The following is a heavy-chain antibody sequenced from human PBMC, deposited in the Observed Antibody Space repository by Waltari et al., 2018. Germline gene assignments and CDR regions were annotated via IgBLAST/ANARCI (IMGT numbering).Heavy chain of an antibody. V-gene: IGHV4-59*01. D-gene: IGHD3-10*01. J-gene: IGHJ6*02. CDR3: ARFYSPTLAVKDNYGSGSYYNPSRGMDV. Sequence: QVQLQESGPGLVKPSETLSLTCTVSGGSISSYYWSWIRQPPGKGLEWIGYIYYSGSTNYNPSLKSRVTISVDTSKNQFSLKLSSVTAADTAVYYCARFYSPTLAVKDNYGSGSYYNPSRGMDVWGQGTTVTVSS. CDR1: GGSISSYY. CDR2: IYYSGST.